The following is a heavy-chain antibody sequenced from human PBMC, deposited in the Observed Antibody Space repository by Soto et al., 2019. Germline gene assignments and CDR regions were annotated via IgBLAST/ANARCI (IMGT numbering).Heavy chain of an antibody. D-gene: IGHD5-12*01. Sequence: PGGSLRLYCAASRFTFSSYGVHWVRKATGKGLEWVAVIWYDGSNKYYAGSVKGRFTISRDNSKNTLYLQMNSLRAEDTAVYYCARYCYNYINLLSYCFYDMDVWGQGTTVT. CDR3: ARYCYNYINLLSYCFYDMDV. J-gene: IGHJ6*01. CDR1: RFTFSSYG. V-gene: IGHV3-33*01. CDR2: IWYDGSNK.